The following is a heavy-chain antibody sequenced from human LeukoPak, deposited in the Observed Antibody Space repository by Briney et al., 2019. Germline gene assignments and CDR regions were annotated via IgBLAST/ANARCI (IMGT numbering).Heavy chain of an antibody. CDR1: GGTFSSYA. D-gene: IGHD2-8*01. V-gene: IGHV1-69*13. CDR3: ASSDCTNGVCYTYFDY. Sequence: ASVKVSCKASGGTFSSYAISWVRQAPGQGLEWMGGIIPIFGTANYAQKFQGRVTTTADESTSTAYMELSSLRSEDTAVYYCASSDCTNGVCYTYFDYWGQGTLVTVSS. CDR2: IIPIFGTA. J-gene: IGHJ4*02.